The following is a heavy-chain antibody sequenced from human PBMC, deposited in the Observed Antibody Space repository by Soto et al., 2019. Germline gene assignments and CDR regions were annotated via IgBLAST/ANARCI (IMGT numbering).Heavy chain of an antibody. Sequence: QVQLQESGPGLVKPSGTLSLTCTVSGASISSTSSGDWWSWVRQPPGKGLEWIGEIHHSGSTNYNPSLKSRVTMSVDKSKSQFSLRLGSVTAADTAVYYCAKMVGATLVDYWGQGTLVTVSS. CDR2: IHHSGST. V-gene: IGHV4-4*02. CDR3: AKMVGATLVDY. J-gene: IGHJ4*02. CDR1: GASISSTSSGDW. D-gene: IGHD1-26*01.